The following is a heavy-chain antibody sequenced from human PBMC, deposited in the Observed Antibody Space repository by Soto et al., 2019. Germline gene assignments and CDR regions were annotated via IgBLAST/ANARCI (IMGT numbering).Heavy chain of an antibody. CDR3: ARDSTVAATLSWFDP. V-gene: IGHV3-30-3*01. Sequence: PGGSLRLSCAASGFTFSSYAMHWVRQAPGKGLEWVAVISYDGSNKYYADSVKGRFTISRDNSKNTLYLQMNSLRAEDTAVYYCARDSTVAATLSWFDPWGQGTLVTVSS. D-gene: IGHD2-15*01. CDR2: ISYDGSNK. CDR1: GFTFSSYA. J-gene: IGHJ5*02.